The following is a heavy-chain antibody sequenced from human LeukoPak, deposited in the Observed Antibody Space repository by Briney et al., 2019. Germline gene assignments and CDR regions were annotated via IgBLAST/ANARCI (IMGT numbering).Heavy chain of an antibody. CDR3: ARDTRTVVTPDYFDY. CDR2: ISSSGSTI. Sequence: GGSLRLSCAASGFTFSSYSMNWVRQAPGKGLEWVSYISSSGSTIYYADSVKGRFTISRDNAKNSLYLQMNSLRAEDTAVYYCARDTRTVVTPDYFDYWGQGTLVTVSS. CDR1: GFTFSSYS. J-gene: IGHJ4*02. V-gene: IGHV3-48*04. D-gene: IGHD4-23*01.